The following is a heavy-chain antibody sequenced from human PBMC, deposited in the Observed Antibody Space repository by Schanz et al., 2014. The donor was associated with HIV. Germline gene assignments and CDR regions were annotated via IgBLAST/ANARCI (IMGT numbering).Heavy chain of an antibody. J-gene: IGHJ4*02. CDR1: GVIFSLHT. CDR2: INPSGGSP. CDR3: VRDLNVRSNGCPGH. V-gene: IGHV1-46*01. Sequence: QVHLVQSGAEVKKPGSSVKISCKASGVIFSLHTFSWVRQAPGQGLEWMGVINPSGGSPGYAAKFQGRVTLTTDTSTSTVYMELAGLISEDTAVYYCVRDLNVRSNGCPGHWGLGTLVTVSS. D-gene: IGHD3-16*01.